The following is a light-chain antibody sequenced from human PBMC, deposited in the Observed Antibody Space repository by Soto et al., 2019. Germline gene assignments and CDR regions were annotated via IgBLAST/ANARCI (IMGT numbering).Light chain of an antibody. J-gene: IGLJ2*01. CDR1: SSDVGSYNY. CDR3: TCYTSASTVL. V-gene: IGLV2-14*01. Sequence: QSALTQPASVSGSPGQSITISCTGTSSDVGSYNYVSWYQQYPGKAPKLMVYDVSDRPSGVSNRFSGSKSGNTASLTISGPQGGGGGNYYSTCYTSASTVLFGGGTKLPVL. CDR2: DVS.